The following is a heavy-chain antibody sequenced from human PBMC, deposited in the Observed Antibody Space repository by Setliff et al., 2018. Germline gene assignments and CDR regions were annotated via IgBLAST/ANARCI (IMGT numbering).Heavy chain of an antibody. CDR2: ISAYNGNT. J-gene: IGHJ4*02. CDR3: ARGGSGSYPFDY. Sequence: GASVKVSCKASGYTFTSYAMHWVRQATGQRREWMGWISAYNGNTNYAQKLQGRVTMTTDTSTSTAYMELRSLRSDDTAIYHCARGGSGSYPFDYWGQGTLVTVSS. CDR1: GYTFTSYA. V-gene: IGHV1-18*01. D-gene: IGHD1-26*01.